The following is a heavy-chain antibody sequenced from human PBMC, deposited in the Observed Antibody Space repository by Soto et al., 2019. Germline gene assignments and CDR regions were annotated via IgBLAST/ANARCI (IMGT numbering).Heavy chain of an antibody. CDR2: IIPNFGTV. D-gene: IGHD2-2*02. J-gene: IGHJ4*02. Sequence: SVKVSCKASGGTFNSYAISWVRQVPGEGPEWRGGIIPNFGTVNYAQKFQGRVTLYLQMTSLRADDTAVYYCAKDSLRGVVPAAISVHWGQGTLVTVSS. CDR1: GGTFNSYA. V-gene: IGHV1-69*13. CDR3: AKDSLRGVVPAAISVH.